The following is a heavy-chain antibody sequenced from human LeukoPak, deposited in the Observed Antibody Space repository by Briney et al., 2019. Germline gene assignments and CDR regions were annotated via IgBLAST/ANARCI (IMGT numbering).Heavy chain of an antibody. CDR2: ISSSSSYI. CDR3: ARDHPDIVVVPAAIIDAFDI. Sequence: GGSLRLSCAASGFTFSSYSMNWVRQAPGKGLEWVSSISSSSSYIYYADSVKGRFTISRDNAKNSLYLQMNSLRAEDTAVYYCARDHPDIVVVPAAIIDAFDIWGQGTMVTVSS. V-gene: IGHV3-21*01. CDR1: GFTFSSYS. D-gene: IGHD2-2*02. J-gene: IGHJ3*02.